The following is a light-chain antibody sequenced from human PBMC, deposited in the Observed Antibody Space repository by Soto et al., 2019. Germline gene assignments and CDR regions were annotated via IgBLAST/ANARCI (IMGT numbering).Light chain of an antibody. CDR2: AAS. J-gene: IGKJ1*01. Sequence: DIQMTQNPSSLSASVGDRVSITCRASQNIFTYLNWYHQKSGKAPRLLIFAASGLESGVPSTFSGSGSGTEFTLTISSVQPDDFATYFCQHYDTFSWTFGQGTKVDI. CDR3: QHYDTFSWT. V-gene: IGKV1-5*01. CDR1: QNIFTY.